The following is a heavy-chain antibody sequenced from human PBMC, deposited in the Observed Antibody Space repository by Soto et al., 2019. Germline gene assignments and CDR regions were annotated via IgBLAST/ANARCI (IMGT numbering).Heavy chain of an antibody. CDR2: ISSSGSTI. CDR3: ARELVGADAFDI. Sequence: GGSLRLSCAASGFTFSSYEMNWVRQAPGKGLEWVSYISSSGSTIYYADSVKGRFTISRDNAKNSLYLQRNSLRAEDTAVYYCARELVGADAFDIWGQGTMVTVSS. D-gene: IGHD1-26*01. J-gene: IGHJ3*02. V-gene: IGHV3-48*03. CDR1: GFTFSSYE.